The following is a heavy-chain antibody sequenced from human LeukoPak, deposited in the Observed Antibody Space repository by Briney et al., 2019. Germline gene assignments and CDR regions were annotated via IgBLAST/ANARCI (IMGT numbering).Heavy chain of an antibody. CDR1: GFTFSSYA. D-gene: IGHD6-19*01. Sequence: GRSLRLSCAASGFTFSSYAMHWVRQAPGKGLEWVAVISYDGSNKYYADSVKGRFTISRDNSKNTLYLQMNSLRAEDTAVYYCAGGHSSGWYFDYWGQGTLVTVSS. J-gene: IGHJ4*02. V-gene: IGHV3-30*04. CDR3: AGGHSSGWYFDY. CDR2: ISYDGSNK.